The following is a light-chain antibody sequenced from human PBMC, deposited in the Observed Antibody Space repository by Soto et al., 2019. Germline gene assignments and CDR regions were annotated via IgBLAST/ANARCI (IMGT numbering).Light chain of an antibody. CDR2: AAP. CDR1: QSVRTH. Sequence: DIQMTQSPSSLSASIGDRVTITCRASQSVRTHLTWYHQKPGKAPELLIYAAPSLQAVVPSRFSGSGSGTDFTLTISSLHPEDFGDYYCQQSYSPPRTFGQGTNLEIK. J-gene: IGKJ2*02. CDR3: QQSYSPPRT. V-gene: IGKV1-39*01.